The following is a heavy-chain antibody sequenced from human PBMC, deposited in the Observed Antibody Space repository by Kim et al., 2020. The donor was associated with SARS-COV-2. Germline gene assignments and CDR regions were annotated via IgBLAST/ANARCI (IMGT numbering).Heavy chain of an antibody. D-gene: IGHD3-22*01. Sequence: VKGRFTISRDNSKNTLYLQMNSLRAEDTAVYYCAREFDYYDTTARDYFDFWGQGALVTVSS. V-gene: IGHV3-30*07. CDR3: AREFDYYDTTARDYFDF. J-gene: IGHJ4*02.